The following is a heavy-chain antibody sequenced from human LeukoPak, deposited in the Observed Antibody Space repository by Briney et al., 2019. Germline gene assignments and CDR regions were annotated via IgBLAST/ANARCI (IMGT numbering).Heavy chain of an antibody. D-gene: IGHD4-23*01. CDR2: IYYSGNT. J-gene: IGHJ6*03. CDR3: ARHGYGGYYYYYFMDV. V-gene: IGHV4-39*01. CDR1: GGSISSSSYY. Sequence: SETLSLTCTVSGGSISSSSYYWGWLRPPPGQGLEWNGSIYYSGNTYYNPSLKGRVTISVDTSKNQFSLKLSSVTAADTAVYYCARHGYGGYYYYYFMDVWGKGTTVTVSS.